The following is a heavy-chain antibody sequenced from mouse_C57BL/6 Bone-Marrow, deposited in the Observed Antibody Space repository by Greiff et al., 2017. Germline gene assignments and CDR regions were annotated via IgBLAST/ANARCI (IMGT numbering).Heavy chain of an antibody. Sequence: VQLQQPGAELVRPGTSVKLSCKASGYTFTSYWMHWVKQRPGQGLEWIGVIDPSDSYTNYNQKFKGKATLTVDTSSSTAYMQLSSLTSEDSAVYYCARTDYDFPFAYWGQGTLVTVS. CDR2: IDPSDSYT. J-gene: IGHJ3*01. V-gene: IGHV1-59*01. CDR1: GYTFTSYW. D-gene: IGHD2-4*01. CDR3: ARTDYDFPFAY.